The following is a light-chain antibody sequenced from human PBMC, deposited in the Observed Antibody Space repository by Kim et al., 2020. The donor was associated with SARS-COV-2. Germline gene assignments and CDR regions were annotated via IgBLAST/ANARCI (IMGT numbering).Light chain of an antibody. Sequence: PGERATLSCRASQSVSSSYLAWYQQKPGQAPRLLIYGASSRATGIPDRFSGSGSGTDFTLTISRLEPEDFAVYYCQQYGGFPGITFGQGTRLEIK. CDR2: GAS. V-gene: IGKV3-20*01. CDR1: QSVSSSY. CDR3: QQYGGFPGIT. J-gene: IGKJ5*01.